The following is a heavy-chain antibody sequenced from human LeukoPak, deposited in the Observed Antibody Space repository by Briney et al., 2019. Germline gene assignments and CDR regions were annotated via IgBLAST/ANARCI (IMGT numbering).Heavy chain of an antibody. V-gene: IGHV4-30-2*01. CDR3: ARKYSESQPGQVYDY. D-gene: IGHD2-2*01. CDR1: GGSISSGGYS. CDR2: IYHSGST. Sequence: ASETLSLTCAVSGGSISSGGYSWSWIRQPPGKGLEWIGYIYHSGSTYYNPSLKSRVTISVDRSKNQFSLKLSSVTAADTAVYYCARKYSESQPGQVYDYWGQGTLVTVSS. J-gene: IGHJ4*02.